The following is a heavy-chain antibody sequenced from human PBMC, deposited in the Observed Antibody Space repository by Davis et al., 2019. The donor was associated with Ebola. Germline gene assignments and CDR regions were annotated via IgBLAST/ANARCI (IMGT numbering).Heavy chain of an antibody. Sequence: AASVKVSCKASGYTFTGYYMHWVRQAPGQGLEWMGRINPNSGGTNYAQKFQGRVTMTRDTSTSTVYMELRSLRSDDTAVYYCARDRGFLAAAGNFDYWGQGTLVTVSS. CDR3: ARDRGFLAAAGNFDY. V-gene: IGHV1-2*06. D-gene: IGHD6-13*01. J-gene: IGHJ4*02. CDR2: INPNSGGT. CDR1: GYTFTGYY.